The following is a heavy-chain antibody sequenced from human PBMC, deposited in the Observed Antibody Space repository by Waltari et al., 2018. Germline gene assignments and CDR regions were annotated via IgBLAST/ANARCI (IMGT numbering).Heavy chain of an antibody. V-gene: IGHV1-2*02. J-gene: IGHJ4*02. Sequence: QVQLVQSGAEVKKPGASVKVSCKASGYTFTGYYMHWVRQAPGQGLEWMGWINPNSGGTNYAQKVQGRVTMTRDTSISTAYMELSRLRSDDTAVYYCATGRTVAVAGTCDYWGQGTLVTVSS. CDR3: ATGRTVAVAGTCDY. CDR2: INPNSGGT. CDR1: GYTFTGYY. D-gene: IGHD6-19*01.